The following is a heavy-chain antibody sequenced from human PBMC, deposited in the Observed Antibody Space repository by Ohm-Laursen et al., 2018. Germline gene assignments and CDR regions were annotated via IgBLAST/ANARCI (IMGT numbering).Heavy chain of an antibody. CDR1: GDSISSFY. V-gene: IGHV4-59*08. CDR3: ARLTYYYDSSLFRSFWYFDL. J-gene: IGHJ2*01. CDR2: ISYSGST. D-gene: IGHD3-22*01. Sequence: SETLSLTCTVSGDSISSFYWTWIRQPPGEGLEWIAYISYSGSTNYNPSLKSRVTISVDTSKSQFSLKLSSVTAADTAVYYCARLTYYYDSSLFRSFWYFDLWGRGTLVTVSS.